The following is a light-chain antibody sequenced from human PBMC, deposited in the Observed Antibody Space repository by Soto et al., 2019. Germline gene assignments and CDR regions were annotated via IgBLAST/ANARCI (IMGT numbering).Light chain of an antibody. CDR3: QHFGDSPIT. Sequence: IQMTRSTSSLSASVGYSITITCLASQSGSRRLAWYQQKPGKAPKLLIYDASSLESGVPSRFSGRGSGTDFTLTISRLEPEDFAVYYCQHFGDSPITFGQRTRLEIK. J-gene: IGKJ5*01. V-gene: IGKV1-5*01. CDR1: QSGSRR. CDR2: DAS.